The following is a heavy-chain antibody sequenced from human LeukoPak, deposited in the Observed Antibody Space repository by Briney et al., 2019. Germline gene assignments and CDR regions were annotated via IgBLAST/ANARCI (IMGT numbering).Heavy chain of an antibody. CDR2: INQDGSEK. Sequence: GGSLRLSCAASGFTFSTYWVTWVRQAPGKGLEWVAHINQDGSEKYYVDSVKGRFTISRDNAKNSLYLQMNSLRVEDTAVYYCARDRAVAGLCDYWGQGTLVTVSS. J-gene: IGHJ4*02. CDR3: ARDRAVAGLCDY. CDR1: GFTFSTYW. D-gene: IGHD6-19*01. V-gene: IGHV3-7*01.